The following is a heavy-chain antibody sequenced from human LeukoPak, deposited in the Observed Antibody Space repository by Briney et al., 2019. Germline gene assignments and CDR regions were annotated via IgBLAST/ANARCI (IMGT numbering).Heavy chain of an antibody. CDR2: ISASGGNT. CDR3: AKDTYFYGVDTAMVADY. V-gene: IGHV3-23*01. Sequence: GGSLRLSCAASGFIFSSYAMSWVRQAPGKGLEWVSTISASGGNTYYADSVKGRFTISRDNSRNALFLQMNSLRAEDTAVYYCAKDTYFYGVDTAMVADYWGQGTLVTVSS. J-gene: IGHJ4*02. D-gene: IGHD5-18*01. CDR1: GFIFSSYA.